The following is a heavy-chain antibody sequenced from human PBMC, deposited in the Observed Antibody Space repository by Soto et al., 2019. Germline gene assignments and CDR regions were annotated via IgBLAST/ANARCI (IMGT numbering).Heavy chain of an antibody. CDR1: GGSISGYY. Sequence: SETLSLTCTVSGGSISGYYWSWIRQPPGKGLEWIGYIYYSGTTSYNPSLNSRVTMSVGTSKNQFSLKVNSVTAADTAVYYCARESYYGSGATVVAYWGQGTLVTVAS. CDR3: ARESYYGSGATVVAY. V-gene: IGHV4-59*01. CDR2: IYYSGTT. J-gene: IGHJ4*02. D-gene: IGHD3-10*01.